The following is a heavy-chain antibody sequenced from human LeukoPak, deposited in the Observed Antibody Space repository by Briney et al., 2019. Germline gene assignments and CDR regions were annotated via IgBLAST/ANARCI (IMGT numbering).Heavy chain of an antibody. CDR3: TTLYGSGNYY. D-gene: IGHD3-10*01. J-gene: IGHJ4*02. CDR1: GFTFSNAW. CDR2: IKSKADGGTT. Sequence: PGGSLRLSCAASGFTFSNAWMSWVRQAPGKGLEWVGQIKSKADGGTTDYAAPVIGRFTISRDDSKNTLYLQVNSLKIEDTAVYYCTTLYGSGNYYWGQGTLVAVSS. V-gene: IGHV3-15*01.